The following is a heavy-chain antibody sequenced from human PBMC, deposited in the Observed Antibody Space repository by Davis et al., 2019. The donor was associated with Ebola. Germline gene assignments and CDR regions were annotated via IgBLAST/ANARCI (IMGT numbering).Heavy chain of an antibody. J-gene: IGHJ6*02. D-gene: IGHD1-26*01. CDR3: ARGPPARNSGSYEFYYYGMDV. Sequence: ASVKVSCKASGYTFTSYYMHWVRQAPGQGLEWMGRINPNSGGTNYAQKFQGRVTLTRDTSTSTVYMELSSLRSEDTAVYYCARGPPARNSGSYEFYYYGMDVWGQGTTVTVSS. CDR2: INPNSGGT. V-gene: IGHV1-2*06. CDR1: GYTFTSYY.